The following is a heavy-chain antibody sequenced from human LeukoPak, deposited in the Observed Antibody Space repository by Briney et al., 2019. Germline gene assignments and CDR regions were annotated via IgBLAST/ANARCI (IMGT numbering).Heavy chain of an antibody. J-gene: IGHJ4*02. CDR1: GFTFSSYA. CDR3: AKVGIVVVVAATPYFDY. V-gene: IGHV3-23*01. CDR2: ISGSGGST. Sequence: AGGSLRLSCAASGFTFSSYAMSWVRQAPGKGLEWVSAISGSGGSTYYADSVKGRFTISRDNSKNTLYLQMNSLRAEDTAVYYCAKVGIVVVVAATPYFDYWGQGTLVTVSS. D-gene: IGHD2-15*01.